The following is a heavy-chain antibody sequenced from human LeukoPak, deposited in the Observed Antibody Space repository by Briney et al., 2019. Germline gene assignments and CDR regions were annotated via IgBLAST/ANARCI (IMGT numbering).Heavy chain of an antibody. CDR1: AYTFTGYY. Sequence: ASVKVSCKASAYTFTGYYMHWVRQAPGQGLEWMGWIYLNSGGTNYAQKFQGRVTMTRDTSISTAYMELSRLRSDDTAVYYCARSEQFPYYMDVWGKGTTVTVSS. CDR2: IYLNSGGT. V-gene: IGHV1-2*02. J-gene: IGHJ6*03. D-gene: IGHD6-19*01. CDR3: ARSEQFPYYMDV.